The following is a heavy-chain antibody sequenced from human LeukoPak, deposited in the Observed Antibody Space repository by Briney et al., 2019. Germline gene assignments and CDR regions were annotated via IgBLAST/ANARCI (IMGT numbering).Heavy chain of an antibody. V-gene: IGHV1-18*01. CDR2: ISPYNGNR. CDR1: GYTFSDYG. D-gene: IGHD2-21*02. CDR3: ARVRVIVVSDYCGGDCSSDY. J-gene: IGHJ4*02. Sequence: GASVKVSCKTSGYTFSDYGISWVRQAPGQGLEWMGWISPYNGNRNYAQKVQGRVTITTDTSTSTAYMELRSLRSDDTAVYYCARVRVIVVSDYCGGDCSSDYWGQGTLITVSS.